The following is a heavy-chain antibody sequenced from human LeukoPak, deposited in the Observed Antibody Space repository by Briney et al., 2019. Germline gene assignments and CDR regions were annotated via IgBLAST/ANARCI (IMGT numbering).Heavy chain of an antibody. V-gene: IGHV3-23*01. Sequence: TGGSLRLSCAASGFTFSSYAMSWVRQAPGKGLEWVSAISGSGGSTCYADSVKGRFTISRDNSKNTLYLQMNSLRAEDTAVYYCAKAYWGDSSGYYDAFDIWGQGTMVTVSS. J-gene: IGHJ3*02. D-gene: IGHD3-22*01. CDR2: ISGSGGST. CDR1: GFTFSSYA. CDR3: AKAYWGDSSGYYDAFDI.